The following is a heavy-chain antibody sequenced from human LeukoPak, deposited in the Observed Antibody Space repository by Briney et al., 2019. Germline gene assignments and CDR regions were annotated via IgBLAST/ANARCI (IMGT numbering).Heavy chain of an antibody. Sequence: SETLSLTCTVSGAPFSGYYWGWIRQAAGTGPEWIGRIYTNGRPDYNPSLRSRVTISVDTSKNQFSLKLSSVTAADTAVYYCAREQSMVRAFDPWGQGTLVTVSS. CDR3: AREQSMVRAFDP. V-gene: IGHV4-4*07. CDR2: IYTNGRP. CDR1: GAPFSGYY. J-gene: IGHJ5*02. D-gene: IGHD3-10*01.